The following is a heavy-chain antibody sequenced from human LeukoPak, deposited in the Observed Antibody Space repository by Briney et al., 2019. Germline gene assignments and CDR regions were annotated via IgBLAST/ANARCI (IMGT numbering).Heavy chain of an antibody. J-gene: IGHJ5*02. CDR1: GGTFSSYA. Sequence: ASVKVSCKASGGTFSSYAISWVRQAPGQGLEWMGGIIPIFGTANYAQKFQGRVTITADKSTSTAYMELSSLRSEDTAVYYCASSHDYGDYVRLFDPWGQGTLVTVSS. D-gene: IGHD4-17*01. V-gene: IGHV1-69*06. CDR2: IIPIFGTA. CDR3: ASSHDYGDYVRLFDP.